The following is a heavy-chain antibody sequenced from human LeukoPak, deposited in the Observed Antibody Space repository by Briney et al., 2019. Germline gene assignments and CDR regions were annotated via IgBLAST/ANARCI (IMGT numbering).Heavy chain of an antibody. Sequence: XQXLXXXGXXVVGXGNTNYAQKFQERVTITRDMSTSTAYMELSSLRSEDTAVYYCAAQGYCSGGSCYSFYWYFDLWGRGTLVTVSS. V-gene: IGHV1-58*01. D-gene: IGHD2-15*01. J-gene: IGHJ2*01. CDR3: AAQGYCSGGSCYSFYWYFDL. CDR2: XVVGXGNT.